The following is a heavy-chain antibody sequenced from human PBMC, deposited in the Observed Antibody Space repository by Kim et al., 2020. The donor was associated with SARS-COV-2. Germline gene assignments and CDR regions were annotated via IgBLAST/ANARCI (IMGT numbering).Heavy chain of an antibody. D-gene: IGHD2-15*01. CDR2: ISAYNGNT. CDR1: GYTFTSYG. CDR3: ARDLGRVVTGAVWYFDL. Sequence: ASVKVSCKASGYTFTSYGISWVRQAPGQGLEWMGWISAYNGNTNYAQKLQGRVTMTTDTSTSTAYMELRSLRSDDTAVYYCARDLGRVVTGAVWYFDLWGRGTLVTVSS. J-gene: IGHJ2*01. V-gene: IGHV1-18*01.